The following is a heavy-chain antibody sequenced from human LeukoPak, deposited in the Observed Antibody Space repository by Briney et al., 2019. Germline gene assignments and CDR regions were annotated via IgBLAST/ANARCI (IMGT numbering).Heavy chain of an antibody. CDR1: GGTFSSYA. CDR3: ASGRDGYSSLGFDP. D-gene: IGHD5-24*01. J-gene: IGHJ5*02. Sequence: SVKVSCKASGGTFSSYAISWVRQAPGQGLEWMGGIIPIFGTANYAQKFQGRVTITADESTSTAYMELSSLRSEDTAVYYCASGRDGYSSLGFDPWGQGTLVTVPS. CDR2: IIPIFGTA. V-gene: IGHV1-69*13.